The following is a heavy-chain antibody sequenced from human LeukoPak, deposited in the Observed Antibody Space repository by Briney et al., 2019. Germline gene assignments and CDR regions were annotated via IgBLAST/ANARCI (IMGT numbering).Heavy chain of an antibody. Sequence: SETLSLTCSVSGGSISSYSWSWIRQPAGKDLEWIGRIFTSGSTNYNVSLKSRVTMSVDTSKNQFSLKLSSVTAADTAVYYCARDETSPAGWYVYWGQGTLVTVSS. J-gene: IGHJ4*02. V-gene: IGHV4-4*07. CDR1: GGSISSYS. D-gene: IGHD6-19*01. CDR2: IFTSGST. CDR3: ARDETSPAGWYVY.